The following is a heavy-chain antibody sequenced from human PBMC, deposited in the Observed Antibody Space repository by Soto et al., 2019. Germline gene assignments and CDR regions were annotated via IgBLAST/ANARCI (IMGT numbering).Heavy chain of an antibody. Sequence: QVQLVESGGGVVQPGKSLRLSCAASGFTFSSYGMQWVRQAPGKGLDWMAVIAHDGSNQYYTDSVNGRFTISRDNSKNTLYLQMDSLRPEDTAVYFCARSRVGSSWYEGDSWGQGTLVTGSS. CDR1: GFTFSSYG. V-gene: IGHV3-30*03. D-gene: IGHD6-13*01. CDR3: ARSRVGSSWYEGDS. J-gene: IGHJ4*02. CDR2: IAHDGSNQ.